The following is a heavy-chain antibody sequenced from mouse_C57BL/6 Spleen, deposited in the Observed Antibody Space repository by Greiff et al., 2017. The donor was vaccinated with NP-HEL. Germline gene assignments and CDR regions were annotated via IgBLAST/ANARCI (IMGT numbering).Heavy chain of an antibody. J-gene: IGHJ3*01. CDR1: GYAFSSSW. Sequence: QVQLQQSGPELVKPGASVKISCKASGYAFSSSWMNWVKQRPGKGLEWIGRIYPGDGDTNYNGKFKGKATLTADKSSSTAYMQLSSLTSEDSAVYFCARGDMDYGSSYSFAYWGQGTLVTVSA. CDR3: ARGDMDYGSSYSFAY. CDR2: IYPGDGDT. D-gene: IGHD1-1*01. V-gene: IGHV1-82*01.